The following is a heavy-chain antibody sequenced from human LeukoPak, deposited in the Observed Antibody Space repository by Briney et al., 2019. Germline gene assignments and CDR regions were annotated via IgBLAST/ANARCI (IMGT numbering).Heavy chain of an antibody. CDR3: ARHPKYYDYVCGSYRSNWFDP. J-gene: IGHJ5*02. CDR1: GGSISSYY. V-gene: IGHV4-59*08. D-gene: IGHD3-16*02. Sequence: SETLSLTCTVSGGSISSYYWSWIRQPPGKGLEWVGYIYYSGSTNYNPSLKSRLTISVDTSKNQFSLKLSSVTAADTAVYYCARHPKYYDYVCGSYRSNWFDPWGQGTLVTVSS. CDR2: IYYSGST.